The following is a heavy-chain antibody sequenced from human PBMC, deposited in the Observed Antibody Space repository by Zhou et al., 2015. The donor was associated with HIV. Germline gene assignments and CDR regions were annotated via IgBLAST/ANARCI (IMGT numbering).Heavy chain of an antibody. D-gene: IGHD2-15*01. CDR1: GYTFTGYY. V-gene: IGHV1-2*02. Sequence: QVQLVQSGADVKKPGASVMVSCKASGYTFTGYYMHWVRQAPGQGLEWMGWINPDSGDTNYAQNFQGRVTMTRDTSITTAYMKLSRLKSDDTAVYYCARDPPRSGGGTYPYYVGQGSRVTVSS. J-gene: IGHJ4*02. CDR2: INPDSGDT. CDR3: ARDPPRSGGGTYPYY.